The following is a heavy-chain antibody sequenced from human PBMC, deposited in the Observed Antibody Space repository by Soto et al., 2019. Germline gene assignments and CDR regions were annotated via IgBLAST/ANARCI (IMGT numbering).Heavy chain of an antibody. D-gene: IGHD2-15*01. CDR3: TTWARPGS. V-gene: IGHV3-15*07. Sequence: EVQLVESGGGLVKPGESLRLSCVGSGFTLSNVWMNWVRQAPGKGLEWVGRIKSKTDGGTIDYAAPVKGRFTISKDDSTSTLYLQMTSLKTEDTAVYYCTTWARPGSWGQGTLVTVSS. CDR2: IKSKTDGGTI. CDR1: GFTLSNVW. J-gene: IGHJ4*02.